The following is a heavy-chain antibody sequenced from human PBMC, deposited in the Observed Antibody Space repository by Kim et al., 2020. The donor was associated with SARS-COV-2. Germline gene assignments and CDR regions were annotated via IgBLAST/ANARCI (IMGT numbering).Heavy chain of an antibody. Sequence: KSRVTISVDKSKNQFSLKLSSVTAADTAVYYCARVNDYVWGSYRFPFDYWGQGTLVTVSS. D-gene: IGHD3-16*02. J-gene: IGHJ4*02. V-gene: IGHV4-4*02. CDR3: ARVNDYVWGSYRFPFDY.